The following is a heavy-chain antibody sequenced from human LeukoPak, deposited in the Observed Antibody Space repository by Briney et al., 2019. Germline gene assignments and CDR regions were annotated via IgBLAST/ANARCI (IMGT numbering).Heavy chain of an antibody. CDR2: IIPIFGTT. V-gene: IGHV1-69*13. D-gene: IGHD3-10*01. CDR1: GGTLSWYA. J-gene: IGHJ4*02. CDR3: ARIVGIASRGYFDY. Sequence: SVKVSCKASGGTLSWYAISRVRQAPGQGPEWMGGIIPIFGTTNYAQKFQGRVTITADESTSTAYMELSSLRSEDTAVYYCARIVGIASRGYFDYWGQGTLVTVSS.